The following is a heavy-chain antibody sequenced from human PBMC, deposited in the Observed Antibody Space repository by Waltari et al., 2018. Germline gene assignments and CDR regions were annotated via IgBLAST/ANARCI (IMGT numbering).Heavy chain of an antibody. Sequence: EVQLVESGGGLVQPGGSLRLSCAASGFTLSTSWMSWVRQAPGKGLEWVANINQDGREKYYVDSRKGRVTISSDNAKNSLFLQMDSLRAEDTAVYFCAMAAGTLYWGQGTLVTVSS. D-gene: IGHD6-13*01. CDR1: GFTLSTSW. CDR2: INQDGREK. J-gene: IGHJ4*02. V-gene: IGHV3-7*01. CDR3: AMAAGTLY.